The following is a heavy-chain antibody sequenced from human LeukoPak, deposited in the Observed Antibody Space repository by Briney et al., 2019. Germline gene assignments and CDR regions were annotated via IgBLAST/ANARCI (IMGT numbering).Heavy chain of an antibody. V-gene: IGHV3-74*01. J-gene: IGHJ4*01. Sequence: GGSLRLSCAASGFTFISYGMQWVRQAPGKGLAWVSRINTDGSGTAYADSVKGRFTISRDNAKNTLYLQMNSLRAEDTALYYCARELPREVTLDYWGQGTLVTVSS. CDR2: INTDGSGT. CDR1: GFTFISYG. D-gene: IGHD2-21*02. CDR3: ARELPREVTLDY.